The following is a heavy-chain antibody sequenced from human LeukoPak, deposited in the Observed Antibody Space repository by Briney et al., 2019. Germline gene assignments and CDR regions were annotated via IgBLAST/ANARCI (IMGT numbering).Heavy chain of an antibody. CDR3: ATQPGSDY. J-gene: IGHJ4*02. V-gene: IGHV3-74*01. Sequence: GGSLRLSCAASGFTFSSYWMHWVRQAPGKGLVWVSRINSDGSVSNYADSVKGRFTISRDNAKNTLYLQMNSLRAEDMAVYYCATQPGSDYWGQGTLVTVSS. CDR2: INSDGSVS. D-gene: IGHD3-10*01. CDR1: GFTFSSYW.